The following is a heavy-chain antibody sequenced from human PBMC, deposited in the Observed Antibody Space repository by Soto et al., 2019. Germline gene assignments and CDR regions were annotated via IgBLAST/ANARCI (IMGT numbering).Heavy chain of an antibody. Sequence: EVQLVESGGALVQPGGSLRLSCVASGFKFSIYSMNWVRQAPGKGLEWSAYITSDTKTIKYADSVKGRFTISRDNAKNSVYLQMNSLSDEDTAVYYCARSVEGHFDYWGQGTVGTVSS. CDR2: ITSDTKTI. CDR3: ARSVEGHFDY. CDR1: GFKFSIYS. J-gene: IGHJ4*02. D-gene: IGHD6-19*01. V-gene: IGHV3-48*02.